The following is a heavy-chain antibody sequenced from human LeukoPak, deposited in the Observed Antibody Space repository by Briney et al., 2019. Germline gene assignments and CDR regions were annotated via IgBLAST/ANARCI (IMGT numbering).Heavy chain of an antibody. CDR3: ARGVLTGSGYYYMDV. J-gene: IGHJ6*03. V-gene: IGHV1-18*01. D-gene: IGHD3-9*01. Sequence: ASVKVSCKASGYTFTSYGISWVRQAPGQGLEWMGWISAYNGNTNYAQKFQGRVTITADKSTSTAYMELSSLRSEDTAVYYCARGVLTGSGYYYMDVWGKGTTVTVSS. CDR2: ISAYNGNT. CDR1: GYTFTSYG.